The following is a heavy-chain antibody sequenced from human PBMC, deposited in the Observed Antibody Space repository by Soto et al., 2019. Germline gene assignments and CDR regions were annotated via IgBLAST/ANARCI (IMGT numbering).Heavy chain of an antibody. CDR1: GFTFSSDS. D-gene: IGHD2-21*01. V-gene: IGHV3-30-3*01. CDR3: ARGRTVRDHDDFDL. J-gene: IGHJ4*02. CDR2: MSYDGNSK. Sequence: QVQLVESGGGVVQPGRSLRLSCAASGFTFSSDSMHWVRQAPGKGLEWVAAMSYDGNSKYFADSVKGRFTISRDNSKNTLPLQMNSLGAEDSAVYCCARGRTVRDHDDFDLWGQGTLVTVSS.